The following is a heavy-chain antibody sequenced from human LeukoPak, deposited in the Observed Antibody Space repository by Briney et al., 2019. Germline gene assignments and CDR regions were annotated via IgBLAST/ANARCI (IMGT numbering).Heavy chain of an antibody. Sequence: SETLSLTCTVSGGSIRSYYWSWIRQPPGKGLEWIGYIYYSGSTNYNPSLKSRVTISVDTSKNQFSLKLSSMTAADTAVYYCARHEVSSAWYEYWGQGTLVTVSS. CDR3: ARHEVSSAWYEY. CDR2: IYYSGST. CDR1: GGSIRSYY. J-gene: IGHJ4*02. D-gene: IGHD6-19*01. V-gene: IGHV4-59*08.